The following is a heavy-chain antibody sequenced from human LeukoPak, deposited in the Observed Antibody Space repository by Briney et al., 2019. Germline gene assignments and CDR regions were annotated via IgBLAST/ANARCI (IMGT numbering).Heavy chain of an antibody. V-gene: IGHV3-23*01. D-gene: IGHD3-10*01. Sequence: GGSLRLSCAASGFTFSSYGMSWVRQALGKGLEWVSAISGSGGSTYYADSVKGRFTISRDKSKNTLYLQMNSLRAEDTAVYYCAKDRTHGEDAFDIWGQGTMVTVSS. CDR2: ISGSGGST. J-gene: IGHJ3*02. CDR3: AKDRTHGEDAFDI. CDR1: GFTFSSYG.